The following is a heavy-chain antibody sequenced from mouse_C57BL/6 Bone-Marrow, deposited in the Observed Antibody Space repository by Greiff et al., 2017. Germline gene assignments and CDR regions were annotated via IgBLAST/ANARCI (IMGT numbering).Heavy chain of an antibody. Sequence: QVQLQQPGAELVMPGASVKLSCKASGYTFTSYWMHWVKQRPGQGLEWIGEIDPSDSYTNYNQKFKGKSTLTVDKSSSTAYMQLSIMTSEDSAVYYCARLRDPYLATVVGHWYFDVWGTGTTVTVSS. J-gene: IGHJ1*03. V-gene: IGHV1-69*01. CDR3: ARLRDPYLATVVGHWYFDV. D-gene: IGHD1-1*01. CDR1: GYTFTSYW. CDR2: IDPSDSYT.